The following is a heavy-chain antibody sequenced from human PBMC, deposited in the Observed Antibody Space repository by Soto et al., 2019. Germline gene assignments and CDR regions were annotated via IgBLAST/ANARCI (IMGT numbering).Heavy chain of an antibody. CDR1: GGTFSSYA. D-gene: IGHD3-22*01. Sequence: GASVKVCCKASGGTFSSYAISWVRQAPGQGLEWMGGIIPIFGTANYAQKFQGRVTITADESTSTAYMELSSLRSEDTAVYYCARSGHYDSSGYWNWFDPWGQGTLVTVSS. CDR2: IIPIFGTA. CDR3: ARSGHYDSSGYWNWFDP. J-gene: IGHJ5*02. V-gene: IGHV1-69*13.